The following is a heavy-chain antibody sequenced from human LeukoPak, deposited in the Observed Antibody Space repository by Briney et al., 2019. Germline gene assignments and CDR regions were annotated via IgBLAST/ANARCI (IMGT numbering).Heavy chain of an antibody. D-gene: IGHD3-3*01. V-gene: IGHV3-74*01. J-gene: IGHJ5*02. CDR3: TKSDWFDP. CDR2: IKNDGSIT. Sequence: GGSLRLSCAASGFTFSSYWMHWVRQPPGKGLVWVSRIKNDGSITSYADSVKGRFTISRDNAKNTLYLQMNSLRVEDTAVYYCTKSDWFDPWGQGTLVTVSS. CDR1: GFTFSSYW.